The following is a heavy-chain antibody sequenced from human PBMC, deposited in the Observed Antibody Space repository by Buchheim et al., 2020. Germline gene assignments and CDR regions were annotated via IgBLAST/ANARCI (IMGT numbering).Heavy chain of an antibody. CDR3: AREHTSVGFTYGYGMDV. CDR1: GVSISSFY. J-gene: IGHJ6*02. D-gene: IGHD5-18*01. V-gene: IGHV4-59*01. Sequence: QVQLQESGPGLVKPSETLSLTCSVSGVSISSFYWSWIRQPPGKGLEWIGHIYDSGYTNYNPSLKSRATISVDTSKSQFSLKLRSVTAADTAVYYCAREHTSVGFTYGYGMDVWGQGTT. CDR2: IYDSGYT.